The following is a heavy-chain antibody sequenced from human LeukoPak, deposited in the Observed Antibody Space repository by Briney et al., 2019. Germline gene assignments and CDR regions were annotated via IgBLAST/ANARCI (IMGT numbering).Heavy chain of an antibody. V-gene: IGHV4-59*01. J-gene: IGHJ5*02. CDR2: ISDIGSI. Sequence: SETLSLTCTVSGGSISSYYWSWIRQPPGKGLEWIAYISDIGSINYNPSLKSRVTISVDTSKNQFSLKLSSVTAADTAVYYCARERDYYDSSGYALGWFDPWGQGTLVTVSS. D-gene: IGHD3-22*01. CDR3: ARERDYYDSSGYALGWFDP. CDR1: GGSISSYY.